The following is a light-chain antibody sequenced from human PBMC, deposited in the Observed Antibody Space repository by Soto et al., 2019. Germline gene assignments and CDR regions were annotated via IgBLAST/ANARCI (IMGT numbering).Light chain of an antibody. CDR1: QSVSSY. CDR2: DAS. CDR3: QQRSNWRIT. J-gene: IGKJ5*01. V-gene: IGKV3-11*01. Sequence: EIVLTQSPATLSLTPEERAALTCRASQSVSSYLAWYQQKPGQAPRLLIYDASNRATGIPARFSGSGSGTDFTLTISSLEPEDFAVYYCQQRSNWRITFGQGTLLEIK.